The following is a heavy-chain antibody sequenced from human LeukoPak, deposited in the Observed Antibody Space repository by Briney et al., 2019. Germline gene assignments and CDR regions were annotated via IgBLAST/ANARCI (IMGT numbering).Heavy chain of an antibody. CDR1: GYTFTSYG. J-gene: IGHJ4*02. V-gene: IGHV1-18*01. CDR2: ISAYNGNT. CDR3: AKEGDYVWGSYRLPLDY. Sequence: ASVKVSCKASGYTFTSYGISWVRQAPGQGLEWMGWISAYNGNTNYAQKLQGRVTMTTDTSTSTAYMELTSLRSDDTAVYYCAKEGDYVWGSYRLPLDYWGQGTLVTVSS. D-gene: IGHD3-16*02.